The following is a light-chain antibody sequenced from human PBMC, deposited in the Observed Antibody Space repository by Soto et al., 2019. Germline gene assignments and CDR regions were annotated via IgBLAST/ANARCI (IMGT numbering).Light chain of an antibody. J-gene: IGLJ1*01. CDR3: SSYTSTSTL. CDR2: EVS. CDR1: SGDIGTYDY. Sequence: QSVLTQPASVSGSPGQSITISCTGTSGDIGTYDYVSWYQQHPDKAPKLIIFEVSNRPSGVSRRFSGSKSGNTASLTISGLQAEDEADYFCSSYTSTSTLFGTGTKLTVL. V-gene: IGLV2-14*01.